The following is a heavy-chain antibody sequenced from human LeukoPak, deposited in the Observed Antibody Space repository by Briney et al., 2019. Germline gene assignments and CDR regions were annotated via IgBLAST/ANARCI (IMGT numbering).Heavy chain of an antibody. D-gene: IGHD1-26*01. CDR2: ISGSGGST. CDR3: TKQLHSSSHYGIDY. CDR1: GFTFNSYG. V-gene: IGHV3-23*01. Sequence: GRSLRLSCAASGFTFNSYGMHWVRQAPGKGPEWLATISGSGGSTYSADSVKGRLAISRDNSKNTLFLRMSSLRAADTAIYYCTKQLHSSSHYGIDYWGQGTLVSVSS. J-gene: IGHJ4*02.